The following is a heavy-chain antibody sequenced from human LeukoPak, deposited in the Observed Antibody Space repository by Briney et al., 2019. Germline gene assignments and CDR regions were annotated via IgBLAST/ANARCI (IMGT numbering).Heavy chain of an antibody. J-gene: IGHJ4*02. CDR3: ARTRVAFDY. V-gene: IGHV4-59*01. CDR1: GGSISSYY. D-gene: IGHD2-15*01. Sequence: SSETLSLTCTVSGGSISSYYWSWIRQPPGKGLEWIGYIYYSGSTNYSPSLKSRVTISVDTSKNQFSLKLSSVAAADTAVYYCARTRVAFDYWGQGTLVTVSS. CDR2: IYYSGST.